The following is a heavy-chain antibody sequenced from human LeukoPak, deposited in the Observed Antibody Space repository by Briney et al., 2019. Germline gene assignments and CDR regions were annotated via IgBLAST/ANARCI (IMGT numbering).Heavy chain of an antibody. Sequence: SETLSLTCTVSGGSISSSSYYWGWIRQPAGKGLEWIGRIYTSGSTNYNPSLKSRVTILVDTSKNQFSLKLSSVTAADTAVYYCARTPVRFLGDYYMDVWGKGTTVTVSS. CDR2: IYTSGST. CDR3: ARTPVRFLGDYYMDV. CDR1: GGSISSSSYY. J-gene: IGHJ6*03. V-gene: IGHV4-61*02. D-gene: IGHD3-3*01.